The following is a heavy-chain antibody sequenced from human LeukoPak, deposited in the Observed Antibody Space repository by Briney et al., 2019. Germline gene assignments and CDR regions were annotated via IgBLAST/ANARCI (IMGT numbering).Heavy chain of an antibody. J-gene: IGHJ4*02. D-gene: IGHD5-24*01. CDR2: ISGSGTAT. CDR3: AATRRDGFPNGVC. V-gene: IGHV3-23*01. CDR1: GFTFSSYA. Sequence: GGSLRLSCAAAGFTFSSYAMSWVRQAPGKGLQYVSAISGSGTATHYADSVKGRFTISRDNSKNTLYLQMNSLRAEDTAIYYCAATRRDGFPNGVCWGQGTLVTVSS.